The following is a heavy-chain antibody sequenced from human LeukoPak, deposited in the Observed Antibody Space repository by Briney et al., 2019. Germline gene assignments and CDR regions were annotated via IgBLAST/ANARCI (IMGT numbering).Heavy chain of an antibody. Sequence: SETLSLTCAVYGGSFSGYYWSWIRQPPGKGLEWIGEINHSGSTNYNPSLKSRVTISVDTSKNQFSLKLSSVTAADTAVYYCARVHSIAARGCFQHWGQGTLVTVSS. CDR2: INHSGST. CDR1: GGSFSGYY. V-gene: IGHV4-34*01. J-gene: IGHJ1*01. CDR3: ARVHSIAARGCFQH. D-gene: IGHD6-6*01.